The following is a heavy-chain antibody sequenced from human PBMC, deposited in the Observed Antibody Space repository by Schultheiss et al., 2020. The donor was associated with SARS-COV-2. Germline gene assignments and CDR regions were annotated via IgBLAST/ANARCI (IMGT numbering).Heavy chain of an antibody. CDR3: ARRLAVAAHFDY. D-gene: IGHD6-19*01. Sequence: ASVKVSCKASRGTFSDYAINWVRQAPGQGLEWMGGINPNSGGTNYAQKFQGRVTMTRDTSISTAYMELSRLRSDDTAVYYCARRLAVAAHFDYWGQGTLVTVSS. CDR2: INPNSGGT. J-gene: IGHJ4*02. CDR1: RGTFSDYA. V-gene: IGHV1-2*02.